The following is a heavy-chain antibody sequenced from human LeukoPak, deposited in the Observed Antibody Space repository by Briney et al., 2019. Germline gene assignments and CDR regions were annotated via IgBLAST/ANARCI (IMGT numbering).Heavy chain of an antibody. CDR2: INWNGGST. CDR3: ARENGDYTEYYYYYYMDV. J-gene: IGHJ6*03. D-gene: IGHD4-17*01. Sequence: GGSLRLSCAASGFTFDDYGMSWVRQAPGKGLEWVSGINWNGGSTGYADSVKGRFTISRDNAKNSLYLQMNSLRAEDTALYYCARENGDYTEYYYYYYMDVWGKGTTVTVSS. CDR1: GFTFDDYG. V-gene: IGHV3-20*04.